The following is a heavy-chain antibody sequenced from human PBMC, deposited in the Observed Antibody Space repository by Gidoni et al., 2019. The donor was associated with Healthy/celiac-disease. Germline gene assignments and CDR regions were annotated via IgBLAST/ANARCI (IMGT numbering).Heavy chain of an antibody. J-gene: IGHJ6*02. CDR1: GGSFSGYY. CDR2: INHSGST. CDR3: ARGNHGGVYSSSWYYYYYGMDV. Sequence: QVQLQQWGAGLLKPSETLSLTCAVYGGSFSGYYWSWIRQPPGKGLEWNGEINHSGSTNYNTTLKSRVTISVDTSKNQFSLKLSSVTAADTAVYYCARGNHGGVYSSSWYYYYYGMDVWGQGTTVTVSS. V-gene: IGHV4-34*01. D-gene: IGHD6-13*01.